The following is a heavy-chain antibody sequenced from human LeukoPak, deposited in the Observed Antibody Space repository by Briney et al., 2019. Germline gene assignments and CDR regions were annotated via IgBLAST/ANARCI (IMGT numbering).Heavy chain of an antibody. CDR3: ARDLYHYFDY. J-gene: IGHJ4*02. CDR2: INPSGGST. CDR1: GYTFTSYY. V-gene: IGHV1-46*01. Sequence: GASVKVSCKASGYTFTSYYIHWVRQAPGQGLEWMGIINPSGGSTSYAQKFQGRVTMTRDTSTSTVYMELSSLRPEDTAVYYCARDLYHYFDYWGQGTLVTVSS. D-gene: IGHD5/OR15-5a*01.